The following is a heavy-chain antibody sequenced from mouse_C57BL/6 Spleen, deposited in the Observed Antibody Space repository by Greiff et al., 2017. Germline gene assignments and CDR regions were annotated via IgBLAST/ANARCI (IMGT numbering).Heavy chain of an antibody. CDR1: GFTFSDYY. V-gene: IGHV5-16*01. J-gene: IGHJ1*03. CDR3: ATTVNWYFDV. Sequence: EVQLVESEGGLVQPGSSMKLSCTASGFTFSDYYMAWVRQVPEKGLEWVANINYDGSSTDYLDSLKSRFIISRDNAKNILYLQMSSLKSEDTATYYCATTVNWYFDVWGTGTTVTVSS. CDR2: INYDGSST.